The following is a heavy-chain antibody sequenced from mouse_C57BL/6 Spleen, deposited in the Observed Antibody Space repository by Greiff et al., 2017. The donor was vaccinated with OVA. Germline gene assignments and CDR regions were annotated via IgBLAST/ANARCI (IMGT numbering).Heavy chain of an antibody. J-gene: IGHJ4*01. V-gene: IGHV1-75*01. CDR2: IFPGSGST. CDR1: GYTFTDYY. Sequence: QVQLQQSGPELVKPGASVKISCKASGYTFTDYYINWVKQRPGQGLEWIGWIFPGSGSTYYNEKFKGKATLTVDKSSSTAYMLLSSLTSEDSAVYFCAKRYYGSSYPNYYAMDYWGQGTSVTVSS. CDR3: AKRYYGSSYPNYYAMDY. D-gene: IGHD1-1*01.